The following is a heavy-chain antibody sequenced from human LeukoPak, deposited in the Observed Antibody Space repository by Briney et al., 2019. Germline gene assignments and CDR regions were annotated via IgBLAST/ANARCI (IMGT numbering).Heavy chain of an antibody. CDR1: GGSISSFY. J-gene: IGHJ6*02. D-gene: IGHD3-10*01. CDR3: ARDKKLGEFIYYGMDV. V-gene: IGHV4-59*01. CDR2: IYYTGST. Sequence: PSETLSLTCTVSGGSISSFYWSWIRQPPGKGLEWIGYIYYTGSTNYNPSLKSRVTISVDTSKNQFSLKLGSVTAADTAVYYCARDKKLGEFIYYGMDVWGQGTTVTVSS.